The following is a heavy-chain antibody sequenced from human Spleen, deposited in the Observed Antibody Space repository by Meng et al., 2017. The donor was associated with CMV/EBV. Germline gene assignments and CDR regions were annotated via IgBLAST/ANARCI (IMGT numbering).Heavy chain of an antibody. V-gene: IGHV3-21*01. Sequence: GESLKISCAASGFTFSSYSMNWVRQAPGKGLEWVSSISSSSSYIYYADSVKGRFTISRDNAKNSLYLQMNSLRAEDTAVYYCARDYYYGSGSYSCFDPWGQGTLVTVSS. D-gene: IGHD3-10*01. J-gene: IGHJ5*02. CDR2: ISSSSSYI. CDR3: ARDYYYGSGSYSCFDP. CDR1: GFTFSSYS.